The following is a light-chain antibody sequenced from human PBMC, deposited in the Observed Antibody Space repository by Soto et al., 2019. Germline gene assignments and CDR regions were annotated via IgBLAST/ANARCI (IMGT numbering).Light chain of an antibody. CDR3: SSYSSGSTLVL. V-gene: IGLV2-14*01. Sequence: QSALTQPASVSGSPGQSITISCTGTSDDIGAYDRVSWFQQYPGEAPKIIIYEVSNRPSGVSNRFSGSKSGNTASLTISGLQAEDETDYYCSSYSSGSTLVLFGGGTKLTVL. J-gene: IGLJ2*01. CDR2: EVS. CDR1: SDDIGAYDR.